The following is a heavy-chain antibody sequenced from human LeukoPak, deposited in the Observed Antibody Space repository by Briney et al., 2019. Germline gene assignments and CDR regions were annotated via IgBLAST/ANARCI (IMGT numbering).Heavy chain of an antibody. V-gene: IGHV4-38-2*02. CDR1: GFTFNIYG. Sequence: TGGSLRLSCAASGFTFNIYGMNWVRQAPGKGLEWIGSIYHSGSTYYNPSLKSRVTISVDTSKNQFSLKLSSVTTADTAVYYCAREGSYGGNSMDYWGQGTLVTVSS. CDR3: AREGSYGGNSMDY. D-gene: IGHD4-23*01. J-gene: IGHJ4*02. CDR2: IYHSGST.